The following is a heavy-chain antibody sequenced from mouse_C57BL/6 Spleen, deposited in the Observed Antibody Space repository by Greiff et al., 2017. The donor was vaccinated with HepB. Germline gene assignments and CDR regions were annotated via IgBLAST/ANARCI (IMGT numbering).Heavy chain of an antibody. Sequence: QVQLQQPGAELVKPGASVKLSCKASGYTFTSYWMHWVKQRPGQGLEWIGMIHPNSGSTNYNEKFKSKATLTVDKSSRTAYMQLSSLTSEDSAVYYCARFITTVVDGFAYWGQGTLVTVSA. J-gene: IGHJ3*01. CDR1: GYTFTSYW. V-gene: IGHV1-64*01. CDR2: IHPNSGST. D-gene: IGHD1-1*01. CDR3: ARFITTVVDGFAY.